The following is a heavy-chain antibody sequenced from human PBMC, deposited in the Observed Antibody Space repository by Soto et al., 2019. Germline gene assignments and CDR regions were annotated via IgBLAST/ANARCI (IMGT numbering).Heavy chain of an antibody. CDR2: INPNSGGT. Sequence: SVKVSCKASGYTFTGYYMHWVRQAPGQGLEWMGWINPNSGGTNYAQKFQCWVTMTRDTSISTAYMELSRLRSDDTAVYYCARGDIVVVPALNYFDDWGQGTLVTVSS. J-gene: IGHJ4*02. V-gene: IGHV1-2*04. D-gene: IGHD2-2*01. CDR3: ARGDIVVVPALNYFDD. CDR1: GYTFTGYY.